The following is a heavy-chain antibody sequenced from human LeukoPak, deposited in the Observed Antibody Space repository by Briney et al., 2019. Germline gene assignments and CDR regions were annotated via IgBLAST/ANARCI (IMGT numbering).Heavy chain of an antibody. CDR1: GGSISSYY. CDR2: IYYSGST. D-gene: IGHD2-2*01. V-gene: IGHV4-59*01. Sequence: NPSETLSLTCTVSGGSISSYYWSWIRQPPGKGLEWIGYIYYSGSTNYNPSLKSRVTISVDTSKNQFSLKLSSVTAADTAVYYCARAHCSSTSCQIDYWAQGTLVTVSS. CDR3: ARAHCSSTSCQIDY. J-gene: IGHJ4*02.